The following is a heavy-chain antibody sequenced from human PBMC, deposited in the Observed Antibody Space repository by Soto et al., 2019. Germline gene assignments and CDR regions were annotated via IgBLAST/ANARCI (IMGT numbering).Heavy chain of an antibody. V-gene: IGHV4-59*01. CDR2: IYYSGST. CDR3: ARETADGMDV. J-gene: IGHJ6*02. CDR1: GGSISSYY. Sequence: QVQLQESGPGLVKPSETLSLTCTVSGGSISSYYWSWIRQPPGKGLEWIVYIYYSGSTNYNPSLKSRVTISVDTSKNQFSLKLSSVTAADTAVYYCARETADGMDVWGQGTTVTVSS.